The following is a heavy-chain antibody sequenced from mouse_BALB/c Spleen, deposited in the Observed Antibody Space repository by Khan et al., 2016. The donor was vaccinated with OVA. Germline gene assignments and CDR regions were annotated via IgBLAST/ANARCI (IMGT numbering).Heavy chain of an antibody. CDR3: TRRNWDVAWFAY. V-gene: IGHV1-5*01. Sequence: EVQLQQSGTVLARPGASVKMSCKASGYTFTSYWMHWVKQRPGQGLEWIGDIYPGNTDTNYNQKFKGKAKLTAVTSTSTAYMELYSRTNEDSVVYYCTRRNWDVAWFAYWGQGTLVTVSA. D-gene: IGHD4-1*01. J-gene: IGHJ3*01. CDR2: IYPGNTDT. CDR1: GYTFTSYW.